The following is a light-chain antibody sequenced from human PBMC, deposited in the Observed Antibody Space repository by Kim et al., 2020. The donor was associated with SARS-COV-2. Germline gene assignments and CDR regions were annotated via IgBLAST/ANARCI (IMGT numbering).Light chain of an antibody. CDR1: QSVTYK. CDR3: QQYNNWPPYT. V-gene: IGKV3-15*01. Sequence: VSPGERATLSCRASQSVTYKLAWYQQKPGQAPRLLIYRASTRATGIPARFSGSGSGTEFTLTISSLQSEDFASYYCQQYNNWPPYTFGQGTKLEI. CDR2: RAS. J-gene: IGKJ2*01.